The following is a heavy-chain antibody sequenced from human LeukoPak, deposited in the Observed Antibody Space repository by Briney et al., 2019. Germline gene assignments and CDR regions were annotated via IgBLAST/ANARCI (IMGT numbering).Heavy chain of an antibody. CDR1: GDSVSSNSAA. Sequence: SQTLSLTCAISGDSVSSNSAAWNWIRQSPSRGLEWLGRTYYRSKWYNDFAVSVKSRITINPDTSKNQFSLQLNSVTPEDTAVYYCARGGLDFGRQDWFDPWGQGTLVTVSS. V-gene: IGHV6-1*01. J-gene: IGHJ5*02. CDR3: ARGGLDFGRQDWFDP. D-gene: IGHD3-10*01. CDR2: TYYRSKWYN.